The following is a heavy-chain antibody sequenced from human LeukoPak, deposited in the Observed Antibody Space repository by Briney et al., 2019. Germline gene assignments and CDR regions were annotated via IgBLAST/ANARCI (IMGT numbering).Heavy chain of an antibody. CDR2: INPNSGGT. CDR1: GYTFTGYY. J-gene: IGHJ4*02. V-gene: IGHV1-2*02. Sequence: ASVKVSCKASGYTFTGYYMHWVRQAPGQGLEWMGWINPNSGGTNYAQKFQGRVTMTRGTSISTAYMELSRLRSDDTAVYYCARTPYYDFWSGYYFLDYWGQGTLVTVSS. D-gene: IGHD3-3*01. CDR3: ARTPYYDFWSGYYFLDY.